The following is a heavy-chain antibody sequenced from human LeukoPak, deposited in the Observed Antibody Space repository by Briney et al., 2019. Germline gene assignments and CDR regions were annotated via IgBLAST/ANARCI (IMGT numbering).Heavy chain of an antibody. J-gene: IGHJ4*02. V-gene: IGHV3-48*01. CDR2: ITSDSSTI. CDR1: GFTFSTYS. CDR3: ARVNVDTAFDY. D-gene: IGHD5-18*01. Sequence: GGSLRLSCAASGFTFSTYSMNWVRQAPGKGLEWVSYITSDSSTIYYADSVKGRFTISRDNSRNTLYLQMGSLRAEDMAVYYCARVNVDTAFDYWGQGTLVTVSS.